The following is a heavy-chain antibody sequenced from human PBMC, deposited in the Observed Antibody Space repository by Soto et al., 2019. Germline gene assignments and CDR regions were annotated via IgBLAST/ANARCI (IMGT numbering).Heavy chain of an antibody. CDR3: EREGVGGTVCFGYLDY. D-gene: IGHD1-26*01. J-gene: IGHJ4*01. Sequence: GGSLRLSCAASGIAFSGHGMHWVRQAPGKGLEWVAVIRFDGSNIYYGDSVKGRFTISRDNSKNTLYLQMNSLRAEDTAVYYCEREGVGGTVCFGYLDYWGPGALVTVSS. V-gene: IGHV3-33*01. CDR2: IRFDGSNI. CDR1: GIAFSGHG.